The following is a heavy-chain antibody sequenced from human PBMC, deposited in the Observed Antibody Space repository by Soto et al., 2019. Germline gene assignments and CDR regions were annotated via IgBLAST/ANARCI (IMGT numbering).Heavy chain of an antibody. CDR3: ATAGGGYSYGYDY. D-gene: IGHD5-18*01. V-gene: IGHV3-74*01. J-gene: IGHJ4*02. Sequence: GGSLRLSCAASGFTFSSYWMHWVRQAPGKGLVWVSRINSDGSSTSYADSVKGRFTISRDNAKNTLYLQMNSLRAEDTAVYYCATAGGGYSYGYDYWGQGTLVTVSS. CDR1: GFTFSSYW. CDR2: INSDGSST.